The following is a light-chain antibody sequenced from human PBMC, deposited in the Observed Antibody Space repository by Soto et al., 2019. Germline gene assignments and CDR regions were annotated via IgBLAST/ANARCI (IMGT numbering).Light chain of an antibody. CDR1: QGIGSA. CDR2: DAS. Sequence: AIPLTQSPSSLSASVGDRVTITCRASQGIGSALAWYQQKPGKAPKFLIYDASSLQSGVPSRFSGSGSGTDFTLTISILQPEDSATYYCQQFNNYPHRVTFGQGTRLEIE. CDR3: QQFNNYPHRVT. J-gene: IGKJ5*01. V-gene: IGKV1D-13*01.